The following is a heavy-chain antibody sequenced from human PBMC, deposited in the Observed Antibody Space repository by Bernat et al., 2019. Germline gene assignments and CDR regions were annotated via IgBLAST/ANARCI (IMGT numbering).Heavy chain of an antibody. CDR1: GFTFSSYS. Sequence: EVQLVESGGGLVQPGGSLRLSCAASGFTFSSYSMNWVRQAPGKGLEWVSYISSSSSNIYYADSVKGRFTISRDNAKNSLYLQMNSLRAEDTAVYYWAGEQGDGDYDYYYGMDVWGQGTTVTVSS. CDR2: ISSSSSNI. CDR3: AGEQGDGDYDYYYGMDV. V-gene: IGHV3-48*01. J-gene: IGHJ6*02. D-gene: IGHD4-17*01.